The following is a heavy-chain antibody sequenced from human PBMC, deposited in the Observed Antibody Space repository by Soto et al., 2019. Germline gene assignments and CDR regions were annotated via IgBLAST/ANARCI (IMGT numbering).Heavy chain of an antibody. Sequence: ASVKVSCKASGYTFTGYYMHWVRQAPGQGLEWMGWINPNSGGTNYAQKFQGWVTMTRDTSISTAYMELSRLRSDDTAEDYGAGGEAGWELRKKAPTESFQPWGQGPLVTVSS. CDR3: AGGEAGWELRKKAPTESFQP. CDR1: GYTFTGYY. V-gene: IGHV1-2*04. J-gene: IGHJ1*01. CDR2: INPNSGGT. D-gene: IGHD1-26*01.